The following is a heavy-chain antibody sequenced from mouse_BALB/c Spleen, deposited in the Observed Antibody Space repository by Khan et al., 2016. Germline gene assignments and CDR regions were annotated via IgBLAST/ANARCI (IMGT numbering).Heavy chain of an antibody. CDR1: GFSLTNSG. J-gene: IGHJ3*01. Sequence: QVQLKESGPGLVAPSQSLSITCTVSGFSLTNSGVHWIRQPPGKGLEWLGVICPGGSTDYNSALLSRLSITKDNSQNQVFLQMISLQTDDNAMYDGARDDQDYEAGFASWGQGTLVIVSA. V-gene: IGHV2-9*02. D-gene: IGHD2-4*01. CDR2: ICPGGST. CDR3: ARDDQDYEAGFAS.